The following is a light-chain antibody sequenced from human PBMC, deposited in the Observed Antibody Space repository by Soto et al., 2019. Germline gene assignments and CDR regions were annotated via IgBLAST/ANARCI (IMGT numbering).Light chain of an antibody. CDR2: GAS. Sequence: EIMLTQSPGTLSLSPGERATLSCRASQSVRNNNLNWYQQKAGQAPRLLIYGASIRATGIPDRFSGSGSGTDFTLTISRLEPEDFAVYYCQQYGSSGTFGQGTKVDIK. CDR3: QQYGSSGT. V-gene: IGKV3-20*01. J-gene: IGKJ1*01. CDR1: QSVRNNN.